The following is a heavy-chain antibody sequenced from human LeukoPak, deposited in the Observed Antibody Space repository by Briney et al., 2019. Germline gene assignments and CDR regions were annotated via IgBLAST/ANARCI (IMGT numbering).Heavy chain of an antibody. V-gene: IGHV3-30*04. CDR1: GFPFSSYA. CDR3: ARREPTTVTHWAFDI. Sequence: GGSLRLSCAASGFPFSSYAMHWVRQAPGKGLEWVAVISYDGSNKYYADSVKGRFTISRDNSKNTLYLQMNSLRAEDTAVYYCARREPTTVTHWAFDIWGQGTMVTVSS. CDR2: ISYDGSNK. J-gene: IGHJ3*02. D-gene: IGHD4-17*01.